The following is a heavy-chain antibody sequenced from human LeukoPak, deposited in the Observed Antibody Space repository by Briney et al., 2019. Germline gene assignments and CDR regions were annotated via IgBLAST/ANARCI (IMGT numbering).Heavy chain of an antibody. CDR3: ARDDDESYYYYGMDV. CDR1: GGTFSSYA. J-gene: IGHJ6*02. Sequence: SVKVSCKASGGTFSSYAISWVRQAPGQGLEWMGGIIPIFGTANYAQKFQGRVTITRDTSASTAYMELSSLRSEDTAVYYCARDDDESYYYYGMDVWGQGTTVTVSS. V-gene: IGHV1-69*05. CDR2: IIPIFGTA.